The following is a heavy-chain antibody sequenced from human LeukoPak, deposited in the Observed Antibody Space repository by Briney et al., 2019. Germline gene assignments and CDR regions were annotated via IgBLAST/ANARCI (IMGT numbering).Heavy chain of an antibody. Sequence: PGGSLRLSCVASGFTFNSYGIHWVRQTPGKGLEWVALIWYDGSNEYYADSVKGRFTISRDNSRNTLYLQMNSLRAEDTAVYYCAREAAMGENNFDYWGQGTLVTVSS. CDR3: AREAAMGENNFDY. D-gene: IGHD5-18*01. V-gene: IGHV3-33*01. CDR1: GFTFNSYG. J-gene: IGHJ4*02. CDR2: IWYDGSNE.